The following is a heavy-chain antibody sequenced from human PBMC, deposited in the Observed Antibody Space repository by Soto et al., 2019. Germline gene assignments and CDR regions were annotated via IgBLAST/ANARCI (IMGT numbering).Heavy chain of an antibody. Sequence: QLQLHESGPGLVKPSETLSLTCNVSGDSIGRFYWSWIRQSAGKGLEWIGRVYSTGGVTYNPALKGRVTXSLDRSNNHVSXEXXSVXXXXXAVXXCARDLSGTGLDIWGRGXRXSVSS. J-gene: IGHJ6*02. D-gene: IGHD1-26*01. V-gene: IGHV4-4*07. CDR3: ARDLSGTGLDI. CDR1: GDSIGRFY. CDR2: VYSTGGV.